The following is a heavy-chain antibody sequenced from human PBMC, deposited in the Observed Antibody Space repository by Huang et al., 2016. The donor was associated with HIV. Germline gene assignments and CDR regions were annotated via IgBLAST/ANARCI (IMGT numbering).Heavy chain of an antibody. D-gene: IGHD3-16*02. CDR1: GFTFSRNA. J-gene: IGHJ6*03. CDR3: ARPGRGFMAILVSTYSYYLDV. V-gene: IGHV3-30*04. Sequence: QVQLVESGGGVVQPGRSLRLSCAASGFTFSRNAMHWVRQAPGKGLEWVAVVSYDGTNKYYADSLKGRFTISRDNSKNTMYLQTNSLRADDTAVYYCARPGRGFMAILVSTYSYYLDVWGKGTTVIVSS. CDR2: VSYDGTNK.